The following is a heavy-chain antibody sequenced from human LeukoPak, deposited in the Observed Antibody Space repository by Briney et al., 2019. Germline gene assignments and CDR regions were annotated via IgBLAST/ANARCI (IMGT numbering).Heavy chain of an antibody. D-gene: IGHD4-17*01. V-gene: IGHV3-23*01. J-gene: IGHJ4*02. Sequence: PGGSVRLSCVSSVFTFSDYAMCWLRQAPGKGREWVSGISHSGDRIWSADSAKGRFTISRDNHKNTIYLQMNSLRREDTAIYYCEKVRLPTRVTTEFDLWGQGTQLAVSS. CDR2: ISHSGDRI. CDR3: EKVRLPTRVTTEFDL. CDR1: VFTFSDYA.